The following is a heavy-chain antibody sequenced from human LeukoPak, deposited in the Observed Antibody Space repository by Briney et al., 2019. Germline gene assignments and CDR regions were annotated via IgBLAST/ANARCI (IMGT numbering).Heavy chain of an antibody. D-gene: IGHD4-11*01. CDR2: MNPNSGNT. CDR1: GYTFTSYD. Sequence: ASVKVSCKASGYTFTSYDINWVRQATGQGLEWMGWMNPNSGNTGYAQKFQGRVTITRNTSISTAYMELSSLRAEDTALYYCAKDPGYRGYSYFDYWGQGTLVTVSS. V-gene: IGHV1-8*03. J-gene: IGHJ4*02. CDR3: AKDPGYRGYSYFDY.